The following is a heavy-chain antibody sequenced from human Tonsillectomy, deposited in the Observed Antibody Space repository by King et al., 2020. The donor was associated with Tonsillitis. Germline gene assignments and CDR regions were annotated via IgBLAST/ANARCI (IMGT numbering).Heavy chain of an antibody. Sequence: VQLVESGGGVVQPGRSLRLSCAASGFTFSSYGMHWVRQAPGKGLEWVTVISYDGSNKYYADSVKGRFTIYRDNSKNTLYLQMNSLRAEDTALYYCARDVSSSWFFDYWGQGTLVTVSS. CDR1: GFTFSSYG. V-gene: IGHV3-33*05. CDR3: ARDVSSSWFFDY. J-gene: IGHJ4*02. D-gene: IGHD6-19*01. CDR2: ISYDGSNK.